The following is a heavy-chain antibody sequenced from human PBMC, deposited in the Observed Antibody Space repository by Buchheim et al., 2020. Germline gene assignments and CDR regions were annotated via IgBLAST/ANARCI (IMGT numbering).Heavy chain of an antibody. V-gene: IGHV3-30*01. CDR1: GFTFSSYA. CDR3: ARDIYDSSGVD. Sequence: QVQLVESGGGVVQPGRSLRLSCAASGFTFSSYAMHWVRQAPGKGLEWVAVISYDGSNKYYADSVKGRFTISRDNSKNTLYLKMNSLRAEDTAVYYCARDIYDSSGVDWGKGTL. J-gene: IGHJ4*02. CDR2: ISYDGSNK. D-gene: IGHD3-22*01.